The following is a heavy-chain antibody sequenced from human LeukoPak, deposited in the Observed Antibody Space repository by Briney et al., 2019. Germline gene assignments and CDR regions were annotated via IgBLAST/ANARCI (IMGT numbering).Heavy chain of an antibody. J-gene: IGHJ4*02. D-gene: IGHD1-26*01. CDR3: ARETDSGSYYLDY. V-gene: IGHV3-21*01. CDR2: ISSSSSYI. Sequence: PGGSLRLSCAASGFTFNHAWMSWVRQAPGKGLEWVSSISSSSSYIYYADSVKGRFTISRDNAKNSLYLQMNSLRAEDTAVYYCARETDSGSYYLDYWGQGTLVTVSS. CDR1: GFTFNHAW.